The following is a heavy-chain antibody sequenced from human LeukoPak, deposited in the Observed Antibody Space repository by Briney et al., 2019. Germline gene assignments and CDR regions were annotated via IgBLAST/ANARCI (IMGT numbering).Heavy chain of an antibody. CDR2: MNPNSGNT. J-gene: IGHJ4*02. CDR3: ARVGSGWYFWSYFDY. Sequence: ASVKVSCKASGYTFTSYDINWVRQATGQGLEWMGWMNPNSGNTGYAQKFQGRVTMTRNTSISTAYMELSSLRSKDTAVYYCARVGSGWYFWSYFDYWGQGTLVTVSS. CDR1: GYTFTSYD. V-gene: IGHV1-8*01. D-gene: IGHD6-19*01.